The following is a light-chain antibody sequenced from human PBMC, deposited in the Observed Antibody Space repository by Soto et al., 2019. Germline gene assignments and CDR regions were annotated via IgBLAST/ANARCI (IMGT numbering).Light chain of an antibody. J-gene: IGKJ1*01. CDR1: QSVSSN. CDR3: QQYHIWPSWT. V-gene: IGKV3-15*01. Sequence: EIVMAQSPATLSVSPGERATFSCRASQSVSSNLAWYQQKPGQAPRLLIYGASIRATGIPARFSGSGSGTDFTLTISSLQSEDFAVYFCQQYHIWPSWTFGQGTKVDNK. CDR2: GAS.